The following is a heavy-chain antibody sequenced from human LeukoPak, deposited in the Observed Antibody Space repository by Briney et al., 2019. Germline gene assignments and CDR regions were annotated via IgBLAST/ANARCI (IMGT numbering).Heavy chain of an antibody. CDR3: ASDPSPPNFDMDV. CDR1: GGTFSSYA. Sequence: ASVKVSCKASGGTFSSYAISWVRQAPGQGLEWKGRIIPIFGIANYAQKFQGRVTITADKSTSTAYMELSSLRSEDTAVYYCASDPSPPNFDMDVWGQGTTVTVSS. CDR2: IIPIFGIA. D-gene: IGHD2-2*01. V-gene: IGHV1-69*04. J-gene: IGHJ6*02.